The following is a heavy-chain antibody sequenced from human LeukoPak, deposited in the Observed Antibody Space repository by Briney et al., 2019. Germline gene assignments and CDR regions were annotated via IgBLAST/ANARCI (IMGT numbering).Heavy chain of an antibody. CDR3: ARHIYDSSGYYSFNWFDP. Sequence: GSLRLSCAAPGFTFSSYWMSWGRQPPGKGLEWIGYIYYSGSTNYTPSLKSRVTISVDSSKNQFSLKLSSVTAANTAVYYCARHIYDSSGYYSFNWFDPWGQGTLVTVSS. V-gene: IGHV4-59*08. CDR2: IYYSGST. J-gene: IGHJ5*02. D-gene: IGHD3-22*01. CDR1: GFTFSSYW.